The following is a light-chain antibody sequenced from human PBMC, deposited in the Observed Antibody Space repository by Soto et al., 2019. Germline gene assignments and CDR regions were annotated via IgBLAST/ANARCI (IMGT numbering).Light chain of an antibody. CDR3: QQYSIWRT. J-gene: IGKJ1*01. Sequence: EIVLTQSPGTLSLSPGERATLSCRASQSVGSSLAWYRQNPGQYPRLLIYGASTRATGIPARFSGSGSGTEFTLTISSLHSEYFAVYYCQQYSIWRTFGQGTKVDIK. CDR2: GAS. CDR1: QSVGSS. V-gene: IGKV3-15*01.